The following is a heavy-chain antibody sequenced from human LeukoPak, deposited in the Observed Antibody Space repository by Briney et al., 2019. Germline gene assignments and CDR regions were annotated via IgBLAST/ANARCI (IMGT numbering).Heavy chain of an antibody. J-gene: IGHJ3*01. D-gene: IGHD3-22*01. V-gene: IGHV3-11*01. CDR3: ARAVYYYDSSGPIKS. Sequence: GGSLRFSCAASGFTFSDYYMSWIRQAPGNGLEWVSYISSSGSTIYYADSVKGRFTISRDNAKNSLYLQMNSLRAEDTAVYYCARAVYYYDSSGPIKSWGQGTMVTVSS. CDR2: ISSSGSTI. CDR1: GFTFSDYY.